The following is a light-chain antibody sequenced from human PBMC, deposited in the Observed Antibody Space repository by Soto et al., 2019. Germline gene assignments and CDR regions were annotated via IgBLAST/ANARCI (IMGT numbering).Light chain of an antibody. Sequence: EIVLTQSPATLSLSPGERATLSCRASQSVSFLLAWYQQKPGQAPRLLIYDASNRAAGIPARFSGSGSGTDFTLTISSLEPEDFAVYYCQQRSNWITFGQGTRLEIK. V-gene: IGKV3-11*01. CDR1: QSVSFL. CDR3: QQRSNWIT. J-gene: IGKJ5*01. CDR2: DAS.